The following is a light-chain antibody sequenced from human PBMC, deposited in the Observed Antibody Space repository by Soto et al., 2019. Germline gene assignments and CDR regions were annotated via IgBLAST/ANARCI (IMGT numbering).Light chain of an antibody. CDR3: QQYDNHPLT. V-gene: IGKV1-33*01. Sequence: DIQMTQSPSSLSASVGDRVTITCQASQDIKNYLNWYQQKSGKAPKLLIYDASDLETGVPSRFSGSGSGTDFTFTINSLQPEDIATYYCQQYDNHPLTIGGAT. CDR1: QDIKNY. CDR2: DAS. J-gene: IGKJ4*01.